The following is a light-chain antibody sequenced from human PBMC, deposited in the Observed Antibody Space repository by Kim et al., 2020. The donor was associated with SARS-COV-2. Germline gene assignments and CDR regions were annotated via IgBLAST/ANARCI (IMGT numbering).Light chain of an antibody. J-gene: IGKJ1*01. CDR1: ETLKGTY. CDR3: QQYARSPRT. CDR2: GAS. V-gene: IGKV3-20*01. Sequence: EIMLTQSPGTLSLSPGERATLSCRASETLKGTYLVWYQQRPGQAPRRLIYGASNRAAGIPDRFSGSVSGTTFTLTITRLEPEDFAVYYCQQYARSPRTFGQENKVDIK.